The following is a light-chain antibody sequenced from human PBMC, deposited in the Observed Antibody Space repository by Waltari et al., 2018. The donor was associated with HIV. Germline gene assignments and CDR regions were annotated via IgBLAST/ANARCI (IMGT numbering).Light chain of an antibody. CDR1: SSNIGSNS. Sequence: QSVLTQPPSASGTPGQRVTISCSGGSSNIGSNSVHWYQQLTGTAPRLLLYSTNQRPSRVPDRFAGSKSGTSASLAISGLQSEDEADYYCATWDDTLNGVIFGGGTKLTVL. CDR2: STN. CDR3: ATWDDTLNGVI. V-gene: IGLV1-44*01. J-gene: IGLJ2*01.